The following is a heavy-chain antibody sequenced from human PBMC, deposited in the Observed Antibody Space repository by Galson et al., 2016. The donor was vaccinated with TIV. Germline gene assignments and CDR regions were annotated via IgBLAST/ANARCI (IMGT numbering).Heavy chain of an antibody. Sequence: SVKVSCKASGGSFGSHVFSWVRQAPGQGLEWLGGIFPMFSSPTYAQKFQGRVTLIADESTNTAYMELSSLRSEDTAIYYCAGSRHHRRGDPIYNYIMEVWGQGTTVTVSS. D-gene: IGHD2-21*02. CDR3: AGSRHHRRGDPIYNYIMEV. CDR1: GGSFGSHV. CDR2: IFPMFSSP. J-gene: IGHJ6*02. V-gene: IGHV1-69*13.